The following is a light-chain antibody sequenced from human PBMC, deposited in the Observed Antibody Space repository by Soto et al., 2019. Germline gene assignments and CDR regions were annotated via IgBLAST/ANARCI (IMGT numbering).Light chain of an antibody. J-gene: IGKJ1*01. CDR3: QQYDGYSWT. V-gene: IGKV1-5*01. CDR2: DAS. CDR1: QSLGTW. Sequence: DIQMTQSPSTLSASVGDRVTITCRASQSLGTWLAWYQQRPGKAPNLLIYDASSLKSGVPSRFSSSGYGTEFNLTITSLPLDYFATYYCQQYDGYSWTFGQGTKVDIK.